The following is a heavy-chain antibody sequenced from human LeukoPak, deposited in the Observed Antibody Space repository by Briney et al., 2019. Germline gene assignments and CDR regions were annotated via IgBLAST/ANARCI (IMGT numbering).Heavy chain of an antibody. CDR2: IIPIFGTA. Sequence: SVKVSFKASGGTFSSYAISWVRQAPGQGLEWMGGIIPIFGTANYAQKFQGRVTITADESTSTAYMELSSLRSEDAAVYYCARESVAAPRAYFDYWGQGTLVTVSS. CDR3: ARESVAAPRAYFDY. CDR1: GGTFSSYA. V-gene: IGHV1-69*13. D-gene: IGHD6-19*01. J-gene: IGHJ4*02.